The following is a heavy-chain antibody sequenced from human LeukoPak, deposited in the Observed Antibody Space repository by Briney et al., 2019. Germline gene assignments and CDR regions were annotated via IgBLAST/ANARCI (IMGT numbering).Heavy chain of an antibody. Sequence: SETLSLTCAVSGVSISSYYWSWIRQPPGKGLEWIGYIYTSGSTNYNPSRKSRVTISVATSTTQISLKLSSVTAADTAVYYCARRELGSFFDYGGQGTLVTVSS. CDR2: IYTSGST. CDR3: ARRELGSFFDY. D-gene: IGHD3-10*01. V-gene: IGHV4-4*09. J-gene: IGHJ4*02. CDR1: GVSISSYY.